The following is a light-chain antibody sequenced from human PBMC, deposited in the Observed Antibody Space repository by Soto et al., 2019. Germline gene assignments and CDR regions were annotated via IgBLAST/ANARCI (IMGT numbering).Light chain of an antibody. CDR2: EVN. J-gene: IGLJ1*01. V-gene: IGLV2-8*01. CDR1: SSDVGGYNY. Sequence: QSVLTQPPSASGSPGQSVAISCTGTSSDVGGYNYVSWYQQHPGKAPKLMIYEVNKRPSGVPDRFSGSKSGNTASLTVSGLQAEDEAAYYCSSYAGSSNVFGTATKVT. CDR3: SSYAGSSNV.